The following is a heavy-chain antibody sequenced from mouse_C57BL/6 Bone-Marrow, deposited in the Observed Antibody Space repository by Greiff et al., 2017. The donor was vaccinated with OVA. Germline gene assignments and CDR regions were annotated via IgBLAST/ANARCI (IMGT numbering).Heavy chain of an antibody. D-gene: IGHD3-2*02. CDR1: GYSITSGYY. J-gene: IGHJ3*01. V-gene: IGHV3-6*01. Sequence: EVQVVESGPGLVKPSQSLSLTCSVTGYSITSGYYWNWIRQFPGNKLEWMGYISYDGSNNYNPSLKNRISITRDTSKNQFFLKLNSVTTEDTATYYCARVGTVSSGFSFAYWGQGTLVTVSA. CDR3: ARVGTVSSGFSFAY. CDR2: ISYDGSN.